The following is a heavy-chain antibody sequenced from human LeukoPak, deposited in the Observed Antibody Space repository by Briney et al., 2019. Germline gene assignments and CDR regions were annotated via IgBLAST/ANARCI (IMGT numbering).Heavy chain of an antibody. CDR1: GYSISSGYY. Sequence: SETLSLTCTVSGYSISSGYYWGWIRQPPGKGLEWIGSIYHSGSTYYNPSLKSRVTISVDTSKNQFSLKLSSVTAADTAVYYCASSITMIVVKGKQKEDYWGQGTLVTVSS. CDR2: IYHSGST. CDR3: ASSITMIVVKGKQKEDY. V-gene: IGHV4-38-2*02. J-gene: IGHJ4*02. D-gene: IGHD3-22*01.